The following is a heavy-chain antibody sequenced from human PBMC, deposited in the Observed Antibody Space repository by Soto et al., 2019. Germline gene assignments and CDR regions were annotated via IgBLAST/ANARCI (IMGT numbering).Heavy chain of an antibody. V-gene: IGHV4-4*02. CDR2: IYHSGST. CDR1: SGSISSSNW. Sequence: TLSLTCAVSSGSISSSNWWSWVRQPPGKGLEWIGEIYHSGSTNYNPSLKSRVTISVDKSKNQFSLKLSSVTAADTAVYYCARGIVVVPATSYRWFDPWGQGTLVTVSS. CDR3: ARGIVVVPATSYRWFDP. J-gene: IGHJ5*02. D-gene: IGHD2-2*01.